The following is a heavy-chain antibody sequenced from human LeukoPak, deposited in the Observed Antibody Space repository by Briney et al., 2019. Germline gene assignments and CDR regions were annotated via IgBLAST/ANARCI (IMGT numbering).Heavy chain of an antibody. D-gene: IGHD5-18*01. V-gene: IGHV1-69*01. CDR2: IIPIFGTA. CDR1: GGTFSGYA. Sequence: SVKVSCKASGGTFSGYAISWVRQAPGQGLEWMGGIIPIFGTANYAQKFQGRVTITADESTSTAYMELSSLRSEDTAVYYCARDSGTAMVFSYWGQGTLVTVSS. J-gene: IGHJ4*02. CDR3: ARDSGTAMVFSY.